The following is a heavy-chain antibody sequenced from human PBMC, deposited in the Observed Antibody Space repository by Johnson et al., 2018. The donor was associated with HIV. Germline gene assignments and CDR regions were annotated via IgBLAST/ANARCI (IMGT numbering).Heavy chain of an antibody. CDR1: GFTFSSYA. V-gene: IGHV3-30-3*01. CDR2: ISYDGSNK. J-gene: IGHJ3*02. CDR3: ARGPLLWRAFDI. D-gene: IGHD3-10*01. Sequence: VQLVESGGGVVQPGRSLRLSCAASGFTFSSYAMHWVRQAPGKGLEWVAVISYDGSNKYYATSLKGRFTISRDNSKNTLYLQMNSLRAEDTAVYYCARGPLLWRAFDIWGQGTMVSVSS.